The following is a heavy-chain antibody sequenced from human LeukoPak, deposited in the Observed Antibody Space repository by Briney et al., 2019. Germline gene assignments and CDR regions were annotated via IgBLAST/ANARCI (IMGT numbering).Heavy chain of an antibody. CDR3: ASGPLYYYDSSGYSLYYYYGMDV. Sequence: GASVKVSCKASGYTFTSYGISWVRQAPGQGLEWMGWISAYNGNTNYAQKLQGRVTMTTDTSTSTAYMELRSLRSDDTAVYYCASGPLYYYDSSGYSLYYYYGMDVWGQGATVTVSS. V-gene: IGHV1-18*01. J-gene: IGHJ6*02. D-gene: IGHD3-22*01. CDR1: GYTFTSYG. CDR2: ISAYNGNT.